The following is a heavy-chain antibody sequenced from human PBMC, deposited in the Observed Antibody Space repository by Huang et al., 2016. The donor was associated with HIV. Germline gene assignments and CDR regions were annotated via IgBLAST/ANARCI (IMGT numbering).Heavy chain of an antibody. V-gene: IGHV5-51*03. CDR1: GFSFTSSW. CDR3: AIHDSNDFTFDD. J-gene: IGHJ4*02. Sequence: EVQLVQSGVEVKKPGESLKISCKGSGFSFTSSWIGWVRQMPGKGLEGWGIICPGNSNPSYSPAFQDQVTISADKYTRTAYLQWSSLKASDSAIYYCAIHDSNDFTFDDWGQGTLVAVSS. D-gene: IGHD5-18*01. CDR2: ICPGNSNP.